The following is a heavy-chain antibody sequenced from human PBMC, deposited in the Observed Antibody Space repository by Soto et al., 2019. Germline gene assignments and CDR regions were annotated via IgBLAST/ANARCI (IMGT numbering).Heavy chain of an antibody. CDR1: GGTFSSYA. Sequence: ASVKVSCKASGGTFSSYAISWVRQAPGQGLEWMGGIIPIFGTANYAQKFQGRVTITADESTSTAYMELSSLRSEDTAVYYCARAVSGQYDFWSGYQYHFDYWGQGTLVTVSS. CDR2: IIPIFGTA. J-gene: IGHJ4*02. D-gene: IGHD3-3*01. CDR3: ARAVSGQYDFWSGYQYHFDY. V-gene: IGHV1-69*13.